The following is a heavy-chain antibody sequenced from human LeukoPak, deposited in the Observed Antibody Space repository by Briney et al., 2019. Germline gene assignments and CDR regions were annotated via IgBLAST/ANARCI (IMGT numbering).Heavy chain of an antibody. CDR2: IYYSGST. J-gene: IGHJ4*02. V-gene: IGHV4-59*01. D-gene: IGHD1-26*01. CDR1: GGSISSYY. Sequence: SETLSLTCTVSGGSISSYYWSWVRQPPGKGLEWIGYIYYSGSTNYNPSLKSRVTMSVDTSKNQFSLKLSSVTAADTPVYYCVRGGIVGTTARIPLFDYWGQGTLVTVSS. CDR3: VRGGIVGTTARIPLFDY.